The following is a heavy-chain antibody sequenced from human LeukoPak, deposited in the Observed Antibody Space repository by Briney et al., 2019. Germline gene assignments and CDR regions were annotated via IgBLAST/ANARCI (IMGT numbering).Heavy chain of an antibody. CDR2: IIPIFGTA. J-gene: IGHJ3*02. CDR1: GGTFSSYA. Sequence: SVKVSCKASGGTFSSYAISWVRQAPGQGLEWMGGIIPIFGTANYAQKFQGRVTITTDESTSTAYMELSSLRSEDTAVYYCASSGLGAFDIWGQGTMVTVSS. V-gene: IGHV1-69*05. CDR3: ASSGLGAFDI.